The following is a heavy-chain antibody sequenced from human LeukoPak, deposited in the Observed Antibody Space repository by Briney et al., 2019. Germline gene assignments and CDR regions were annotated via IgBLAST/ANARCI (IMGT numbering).Heavy chain of an antibody. D-gene: IGHD2-15*01. V-gene: IGHV6-1*01. Sequence: SQTLSLTCAISGDSVSSNSAAWNWLRQSPSRGLEWLGRTYYRSKWYNDYAVSVKSRITINPDTSKNQFSLHLNSVTPEDTAVYYCARAPRYCSGGSCYSGWFDPWGQGTLVTVSS. CDR3: ARAPRYCSGGSCYSGWFDP. CDR1: GDSVSSNSAA. CDR2: TYYRSKWYN. J-gene: IGHJ5*02.